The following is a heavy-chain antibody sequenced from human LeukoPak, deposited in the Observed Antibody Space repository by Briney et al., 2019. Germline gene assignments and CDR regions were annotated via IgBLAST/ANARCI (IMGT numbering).Heavy chain of an antibody. Sequence: GGSLRLSCAASGFTFTNAWMSWVRQAPGKGLEWVGRTKGKTDGGATDYAAPVKGRFTISRDDSRNTVYLQMNSLKTEDTAVYYCTTGPFWGQGTLVTVSS. CDR2: TKGKTDGGAT. V-gene: IGHV3-15*01. J-gene: IGHJ4*02. CDR3: TTGPF. CDR1: GFTFTNAW.